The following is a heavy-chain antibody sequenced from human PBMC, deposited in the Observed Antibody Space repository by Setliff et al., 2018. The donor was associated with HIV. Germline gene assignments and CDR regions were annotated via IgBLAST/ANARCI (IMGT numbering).Heavy chain of an antibody. D-gene: IGHD1-7*01. J-gene: IGHJ4*02. V-gene: IGHV1-46*01. Sequence: ASVKVSCKASGYTFTIYYIHWVRQAPGQGLEWMGIVNPSDGSTSYAPRFQGRVTMTTDTSTSTAYMELRGLRSDDSAIYYCVRDGTSDNCNYILDSWGQGTLVTVSS. CDR2: VNPSDGST. CDR3: VRDGTSDNCNYILDS. CDR1: GYTFTIYY.